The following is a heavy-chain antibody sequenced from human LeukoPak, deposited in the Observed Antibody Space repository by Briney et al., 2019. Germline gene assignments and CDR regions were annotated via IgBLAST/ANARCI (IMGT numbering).Heavy chain of an antibody. D-gene: IGHD2-2*01. Sequence: GASVKVSCKASGYIFTGYYMHWVRQAPGQGLGWMGGINTNSGGTNYAQKFQGRVTMTRDTSISTAYMDLSRLRSDDTGVYYCARYAYCSSTSCYYFDYWVQGTLVTVSS. CDR2: INTNSGGT. CDR1: GYIFTGYY. V-gene: IGHV1-2*02. J-gene: IGHJ4*02. CDR3: ARYAYCSSTSCYYFDY.